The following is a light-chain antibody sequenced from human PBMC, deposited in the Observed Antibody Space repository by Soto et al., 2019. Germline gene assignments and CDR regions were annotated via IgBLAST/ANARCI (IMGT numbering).Light chain of an antibody. CDR2: SAS. CDR1: QTIGRN. J-gene: IGKJ5*01. CDR3: QQSDAIPIP. Sequence: DIQMTQSPSALSASVGDRITIPCRASQTIGRNLNWYQQKPGTAPTLLIYSASNLQSGVPSRVRGSGSGTDFTLDISTLQPEDFATYFCQQSDAIPIPFGQGTRLEIK. V-gene: IGKV1-39*01.